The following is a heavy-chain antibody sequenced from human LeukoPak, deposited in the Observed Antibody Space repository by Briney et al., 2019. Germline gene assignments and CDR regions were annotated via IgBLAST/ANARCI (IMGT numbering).Heavy chain of an antibody. Sequence: VSVRVSCKASGYPFSAHFLNWVRQAPGQGLEWMGNIDTTTGNPRYAQDFTGRFVFSLDTSVSTAYLQITSLKADDTAAYYCVRGTPTPGMDCWGQGTQVTVSS. J-gene: IGHJ4*02. CDR1: GYPFSAHF. CDR3: VRGTPTPGMDC. D-gene: IGHD3-10*01. CDR2: IDTTTGNP. V-gene: IGHV7-4-1*02.